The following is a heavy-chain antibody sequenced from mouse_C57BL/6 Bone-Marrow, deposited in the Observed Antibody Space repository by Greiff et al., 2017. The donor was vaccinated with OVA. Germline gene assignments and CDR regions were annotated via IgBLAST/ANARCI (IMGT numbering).Heavy chain of an antibody. Sequence: LQQPGAELVKPGASVKLSCKASGYTFTSYWMQWVKQRPGQGLEWIGEIDPSDSYTNYNQKFKGKATLTVDTSSSTAYMQLSSLTSEDSAVYYCARGDSSGPFAYWGQGTLVTVSA. J-gene: IGHJ3*01. CDR1: GYTFTSYW. V-gene: IGHV1-50*01. CDR3: ARGDSSGPFAY. D-gene: IGHD3-2*02. CDR2: IDPSDSYT.